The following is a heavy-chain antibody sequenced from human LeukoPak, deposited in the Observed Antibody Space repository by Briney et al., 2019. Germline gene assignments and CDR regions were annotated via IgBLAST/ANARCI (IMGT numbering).Heavy chain of an antibody. CDR1: DDSISSGDYY. D-gene: IGHD3-16*01. CDR3: ARVPIGGLVDY. J-gene: IGHJ4*02. Sequence: SETLSLTCTVSDDSISSGDYYWSWIRQPPGKGLEWIGYIYYSGSTYYNPSLKSRVTISVDTSKNQFSLKLSSVTAADTAVYYCARVPIGGLVDYWGQGTLVTVSS. V-gene: IGHV4-30-4*01. CDR2: IYYSGST.